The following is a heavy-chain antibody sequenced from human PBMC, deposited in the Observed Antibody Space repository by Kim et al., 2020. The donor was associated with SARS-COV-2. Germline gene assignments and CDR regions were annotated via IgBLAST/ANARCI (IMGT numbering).Heavy chain of an antibody. V-gene: IGHV1-3*01. D-gene: IGHD3-10*01. CDR2: INAGNGNT. Sequence: ASVKVSCKASGYTFTTYAIHWVRQAPGQRLEWMGWINAGNGNTKYSQNFQGRVTITSDTSASTAYMELSSLRSEDTAVYYCARDPPAYYSGSGSYLGTPFGYWGQGTLVTVSS. CDR3: ARDPPAYYSGSGSYLGTPFGY. CDR1: GYTFTTYA. J-gene: IGHJ4*02.